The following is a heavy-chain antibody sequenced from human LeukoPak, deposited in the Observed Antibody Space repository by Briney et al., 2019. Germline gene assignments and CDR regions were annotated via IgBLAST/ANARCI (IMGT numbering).Heavy chain of an antibody. D-gene: IGHD3-22*01. Sequence: GASVKVSCKASGYTFTSYDINWVRQAAGQGLEWMGWMNPNSGNTGYAQKFQGRVTMTRNTSISTAYMELSSLRSEDTAVYYCARGPNYYDSSGFHYRDWGQGTLVTVSS. V-gene: IGHV1-8*01. CDR3: ARGPNYYDSSGFHYRD. CDR1: GYTFTSYD. J-gene: IGHJ4*02. CDR2: MNPNSGNT.